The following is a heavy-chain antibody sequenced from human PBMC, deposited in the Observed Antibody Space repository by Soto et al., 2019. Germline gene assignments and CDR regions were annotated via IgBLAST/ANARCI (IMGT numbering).Heavy chain of an antibody. D-gene: IGHD6-13*01. CDR1: GFTFRSFT. CDR3: TRDASRDSSARGWFDP. Sequence: GESLRLSCAASGFTFRSFTMNWVRQAPGKGLEWVSTISSNSAYIYYTDALRGRFTISRDNAKNSLHLQMNSLRAEDTAVYYCTRDASRDSSARGWFDPWGPGTLVTVSS. CDR2: ISSNSAYI. V-gene: IGHV3-21*01. J-gene: IGHJ5*02.